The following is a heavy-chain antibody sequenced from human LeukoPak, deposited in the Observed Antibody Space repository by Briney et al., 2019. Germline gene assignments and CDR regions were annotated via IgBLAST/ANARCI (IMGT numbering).Heavy chain of an antibody. CDR3: ARDCGGDCYYYYYGMDV. D-gene: IGHD2-21*02. Sequence: SESLSLTCTVSGVSISIYYWSWMRQPAGKGLEWIGRIYTSGSTNYNPSLKSRVTMSVDTSKNQFSLKLSSVTAADTAVYYCARDCGGDCYYYYYGMDVWGQGTTVTVSS. CDR1: GVSISIYY. CDR2: IYTSGST. J-gene: IGHJ6*02. V-gene: IGHV4-4*07.